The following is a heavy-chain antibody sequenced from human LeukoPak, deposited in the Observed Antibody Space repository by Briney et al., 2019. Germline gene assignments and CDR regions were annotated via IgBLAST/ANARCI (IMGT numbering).Heavy chain of an antibody. CDR2: ISSSGSTI. Sequence: GGSLRLSCAASGFTFSSYEMNWVRQAPGKGLEWVSYISSSGSTIYYTDSMKGRSTISRDNAKKSLFLQMNSLRAEDTAVYYCARNYGGNSAGWGQGTLVTVSS. CDR3: ARNYGGNSAG. CDR1: GFTFSSYE. V-gene: IGHV3-48*03. D-gene: IGHD4-23*01. J-gene: IGHJ4*02.